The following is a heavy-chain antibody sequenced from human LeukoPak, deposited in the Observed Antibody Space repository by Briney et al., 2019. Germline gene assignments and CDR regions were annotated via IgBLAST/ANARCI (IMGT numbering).Heavy chain of an antibody. D-gene: IGHD1-26*01. CDR1: GFTLTDYW. Sequence: GGSLRLSCAASGFTLTDYWMTWVRQVPGKGLEWVANIHKAGTESYYVDSVKGRFAISRDNAKNSLYLQLSSLRVDDTAVYYCARVGTWELQRVFDYWGEGTLVTVSS. V-gene: IGHV3-7*01. J-gene: IGHJ4*02. CDR3: ARVGTWELQRVFDY. CDR2: IHKAGTES.